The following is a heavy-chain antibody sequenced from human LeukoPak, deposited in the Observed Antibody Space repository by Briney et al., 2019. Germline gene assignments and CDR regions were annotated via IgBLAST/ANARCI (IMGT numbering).Heavy chain of an antibody. Sequence: SETLSLTCTVSGGSISGINYYWTLIRQPAGKGLEWIGRIYTTGSSNYNPSLKSRVTISVDTSNNQFSLKLSSVTAADTAVYYCARVSPSGVWDVWGQGTTVTVSS. CDR1: GGSISGINYY. D-gene: IGHD3-10*01. J-gene: IGHJ6*02. CDR2: IYTTGSS. V-gene: IGHV4-61*02. CDR3: ARVSPSGVWDV.